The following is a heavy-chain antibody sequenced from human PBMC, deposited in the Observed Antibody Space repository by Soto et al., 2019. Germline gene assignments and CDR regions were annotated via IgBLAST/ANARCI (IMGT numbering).Heavy chain of an antibody. J-gene: IGHJ4*02. Sequence: GSMRLSCAASGFTFSSYAMSWVRQAPGKGLEWVSAISGSGGSTYYADSVKGRFTISRDNSKNTLYLQMNSLRAEDTAVYYCARESEDLTSNFDYWCQGTLVTVS. CDR2: ISGSGGST. CDR3: ARESEDLTSNFDY. CDR1: GFTFSSYA. V-gene: IGHV3-23*01.